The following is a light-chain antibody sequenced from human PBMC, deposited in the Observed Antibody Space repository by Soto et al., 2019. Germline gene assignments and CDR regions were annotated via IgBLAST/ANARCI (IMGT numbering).Light chain of an antibody. J-gene: IGLJ1*01. V-gene: IGLV1-44*01. CDR3: AAWDDTLNGHV. CDR1: SSNIGTSS. Sequence: QSVLTQPHSASGTPGQRVTISCSGSSSNIGTSSVHWFQQLPGTAPKLLISTTNQRPSGVPERFSGSKSGTSASLAISGLQSEEEADYYSAAWDDTLNGHVFGTGTKVTVL. CDR2: TTN.